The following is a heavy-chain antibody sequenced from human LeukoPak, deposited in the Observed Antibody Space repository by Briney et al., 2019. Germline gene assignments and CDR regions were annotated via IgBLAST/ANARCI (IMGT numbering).Heavy chain of an antibody. CDR2: HYHSGST. D-gene: IGHD3-3*01. Sequence: SETLSLTCTVSGGSISSCSYYWGWIRQAPGKELEWIATHYHSGSTYYNPYLQSRVTISLDTYKYQFSLKLRSLTAAATSVYFCSRDGLGFDTSGFARWGQGTLVTVSS. CDR1: GGSISSCSYY. J-gene: IGHJ4*02. V-gene: IGHV4-39*07. CDR3: SRDGLGFDTSGFAR.